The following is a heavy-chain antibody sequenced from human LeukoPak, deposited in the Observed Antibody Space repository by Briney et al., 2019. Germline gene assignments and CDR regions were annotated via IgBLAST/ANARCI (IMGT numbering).Heavy chain of an antibody. CDR1: GFTFDDYA. CDR3: AKGSSSRTELDFDY. J-gene: IGHJ4*02. CDR2: ISWNSGSI. D-gene: IGHD6-13*01. V-gene: IGHV3-9*01. Sequence: QPGRSLRLSCAASGFTFDDYAMHWVRLAPGKGLEWVSGISWNSGSIGYADSEKGRFTISRDNAKNSLYLQMNSLRAEDTALYYCAKGSSSRTELDFDYWGQGTLVTVSS.